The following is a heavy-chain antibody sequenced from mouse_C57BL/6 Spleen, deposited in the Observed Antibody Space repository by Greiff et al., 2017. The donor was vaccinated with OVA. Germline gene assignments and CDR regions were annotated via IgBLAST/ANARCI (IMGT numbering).Heavy chain of an antibody. CDR3: ARFDYDGFLYYFDY. V-gene: IGHV1-81*01. D-gene: IGHD2-3*01. CDR2: IYPRSGNT. Sequence: VQLQQSGAELARPGASVKLSCKASGYTFTSYGISWVKQRTGQGLEWIGEIYPRSGNTYYNEKFKGKATLTADKSSSTAYMELRSLTSEDSAVYFCARFDYDGFLYYFDYWGQGTTLTVSS. J-gene: IGHJ2*01. CDR1: GYTFTSYG.